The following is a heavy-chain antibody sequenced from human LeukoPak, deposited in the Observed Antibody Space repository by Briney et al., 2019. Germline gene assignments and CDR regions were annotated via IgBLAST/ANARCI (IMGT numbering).Heavy chain of an antibody. CDR1: GGSISSYY. D-gene: IGHD5-24*01. J-gene: IGHJ6*03. CDR3: ARDDGYTGYYYMDV. Sequence: SETLSLTCTVSGGSISSYYWSWIRQPAGKGLEWIGRIYTSGSTNYNPSLKSRVTMSVDTSKNQFSLKLSSVTAADTVVYYCARDDGYTGYYYMDVWGKGTTVTVSS. V-gene: IGHV4-4*07. CDR2: IYTSGST.